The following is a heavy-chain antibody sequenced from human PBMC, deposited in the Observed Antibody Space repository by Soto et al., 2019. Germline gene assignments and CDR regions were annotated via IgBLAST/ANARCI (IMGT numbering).Heavy chain of an antibody. J-gene: IGHJ6*03. CDR3: ARNPSGIAARGYYMDV. D-gene: IGHD6-6*01. CDR2: INHSGST. V-gene: IGHV4-34*01. CDR1: GGSFSGYY. Sequence: SETLSLTCAVYGGSFSGYYWSWIRQPPGKGLEWIGEINHSGSTNYNPSLKSRVTISVDTSKNQFSLKLSSVTAADTAVYYCARNPSGIAARGYYMDVWGKGTTVTVS.